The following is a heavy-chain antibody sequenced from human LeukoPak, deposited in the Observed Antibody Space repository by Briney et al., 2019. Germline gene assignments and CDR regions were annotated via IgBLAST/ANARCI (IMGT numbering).Heavy chain of an antibody. V-gene: IGHV1-46*01. CDR2: INPSGGST. J-gene: IGHJ4*02. CDR3: ARAHQSYYDSSGYYSGVDY. Sequence: ASVKVPCKASGYTFTSHYMHWVRQAPGQGLEWMGIINPSGGSTSYAQKFQGRVTMTRDTSTSTVYMELSSLRSEDTAVYYCARAHQSYYDSSGYYSGVDYWGQGTLVTVSS. CDR1: GYTFTSHY. D-gene: IGHD3-22*01.